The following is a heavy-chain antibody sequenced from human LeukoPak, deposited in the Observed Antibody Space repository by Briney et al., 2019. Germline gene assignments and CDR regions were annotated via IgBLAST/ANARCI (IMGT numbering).Heavy chain of an antibody. V-gene: IGHV3-49*04. J-gene: IGHJ4*02. CDR3: LRALAVPVGLWYFDY. CDR1: GFTFSDYA. CDR2: ITSKSYGETA. D-gene: IGHD3-10*01. Sequence: PGGSLRLSCTASGFTFSDYAMSWVRQAPGKGLEWVSFITSKSYGETAEYAASVRGRFTLSRDDSNSVAYLQINSLKTDDTAVYFCLRALAVPVGLWYFDYSGQGTLVTVSS.